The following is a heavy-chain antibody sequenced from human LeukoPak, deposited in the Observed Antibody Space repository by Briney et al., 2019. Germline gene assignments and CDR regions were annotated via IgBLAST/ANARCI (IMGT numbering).Heavy chain of an antibody. CDR1: GYTFTSYY. CDR3: ARVRDPAGYYYYMDV. V-gene: IGHV1-18*04. CDR2: ISAYNGNT. J-gene: IGHJ6*03. Sequence: ASVKVSCKASGYTFTSYYIHWVRQAPGQGLEWMGWISAYNGNTNYAQNLQGRVTMTTDTSTSTAYMELRSLRSDDTAVYYCARVRDPAGYYYYMDVWGKGTTVTVSS.